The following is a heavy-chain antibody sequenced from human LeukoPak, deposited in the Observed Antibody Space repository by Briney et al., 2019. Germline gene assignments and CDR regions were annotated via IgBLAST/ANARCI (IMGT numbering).Heavy chain of an antibody. Sequence: GSVKVSCKASGYTFTSYGISWVRQAPGQGLEWMGWISAYNGNTNYAQKLQGRVTMTTDTSTSTAYMELSSLRSEDTAVYYCARGQGSGSYPLYYYYYGMDVWGQGTTVTVSS. CDR3: ARGQGSGSYPLYYYYYGMDV. J-gene: IGHJ6*02. V-gene: IGHV1-18*01. CDR2: ISAYNGNT. CDR1: GYTFTSYG. D-gene: IGHD3-10*01.